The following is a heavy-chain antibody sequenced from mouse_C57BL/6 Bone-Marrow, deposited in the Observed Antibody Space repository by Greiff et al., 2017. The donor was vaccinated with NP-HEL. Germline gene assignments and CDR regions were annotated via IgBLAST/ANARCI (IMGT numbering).Heavy chain of an antibody. CDR3: ARGYGYDKAWFAY. Sequence: VKLQQPGAELVKPGASVKMSCKASGYTFTSYWITWVKQRPGQGLEWIGDIYPGSGSTNYNEKFKSKATLTVDTSSSTAYMQLSSLTSEDSAVYYCARGYGYDKAWFAYWGQGTLVTVSA. CDR1: GYTFTSYW. V-gene: IGHV1-55*01. D-gene: IGHD2-2*01. CDR2: IYPGSGST. J-gene: IGHJ3*01.